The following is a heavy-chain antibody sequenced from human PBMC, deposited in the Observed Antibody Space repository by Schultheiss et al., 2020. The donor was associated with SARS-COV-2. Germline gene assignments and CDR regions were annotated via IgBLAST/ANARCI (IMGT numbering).Heavy chain of an antibody. V-gene: IGHV3-48*01. CDR1: GFTFSGSN. CDR2: ISSSGSPT. D-gene: IGHD3-3*01. CDR3: AKGSIFGALGYMDV. Sequence: GGSLRLSCTASGFTFSGSNMNWVRQAPGKGLEWLSYISSSGSPTHYADSVKGRFTISRDNSKNTLHLQMNSLRVEDTAVYYCAKGSIFGALGYMDVWGKGTTVTVSS. J-gene: IGHJ6*03.